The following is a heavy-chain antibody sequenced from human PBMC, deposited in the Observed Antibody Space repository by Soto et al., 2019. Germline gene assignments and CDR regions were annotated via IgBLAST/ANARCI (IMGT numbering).Heavy chain of an antibody. CDR1: GGTFSSYA. D-gene: IGHD3-22*01. V-gene: IGHV1-69*01. Sequence: QVQLVQSGAEVKKPGSSVKVSCKASGGTFSSYAISWVRQAPGQGLEWMGGIIPIFGTANYAQKFQGRVTIAADESTSTAYMELSRLRTEDTAVYYCAGDGGNDDSSGYYYSVADYWGQGTLVTVSS. J-gene: IGHJ4*02. CDR2: IIPIFGTA. CDR3: AGDGGNDDSSGYYYSVADY.